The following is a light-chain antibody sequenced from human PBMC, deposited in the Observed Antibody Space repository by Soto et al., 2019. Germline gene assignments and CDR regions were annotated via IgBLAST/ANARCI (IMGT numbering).Light chain of an antibody. CDR3: QRYGSSPLT. CDR1: QSVSSN. Sequence: SVVTRSPATLSVSPWEKETLFCRASQSVSSNLAWYQQKPGQAPRLLIYGASSRATGIPDRFSGSGSGTDFTLTISRLEPEDLAVYYCQRYGSSPLTFGGGTKVDI. V-gene: IGKV3-20*01. J-gene: IGKJ4*01. CDR2: GAS.